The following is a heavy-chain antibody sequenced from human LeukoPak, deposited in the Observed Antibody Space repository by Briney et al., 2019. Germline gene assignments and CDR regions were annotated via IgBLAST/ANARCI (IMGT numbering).Heavy chain of an antibody. V-gene: IGHV4-4*02. Sequence: PSGTLSLTCAVSGGSISSSNWWSWVRQPPGKGLEWIGQIYHSWSTNYNPSLKSRVTISVDKSKNQFSLKLRSVTAADTAVYYCARPLSLGYCSGGSCYGRGAWFDRWGQGTLVTVSS. J-gene: IGHJ5*02. CDR2: IYHSWST. D-gene: IGHD2-15*01. CDR3: ARPLSLGYCSGGSCYGRGAWFDR. CDR1: GGSISSSNW.